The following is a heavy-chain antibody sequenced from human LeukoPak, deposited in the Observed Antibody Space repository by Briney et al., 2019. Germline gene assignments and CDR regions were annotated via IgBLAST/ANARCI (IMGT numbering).Heavy chain of an antibody. CDR3: ARDLTS. V-gene: IGHV4-59*01. D-gene: IGHD1-14*01. CDR2: IYYSGST. Sequence: PSETLSLTCTVSGGSISNYYWSWIRQPPGKGLEWIGYIYYSGSTNYNPSRKSRVTISVDTTKNQFSLKLSSVTAADTAVYYCARDLTSWGQGTLVTVSS. J-gene: IGHJ5*02. CDR1: GGSISNYY.